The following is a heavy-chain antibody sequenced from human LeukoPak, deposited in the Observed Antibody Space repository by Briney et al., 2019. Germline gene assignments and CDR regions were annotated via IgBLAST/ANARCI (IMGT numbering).Heavy chain of an antibody. Sequence: PSEPLSLTCTVSGGSISSGSYYWNWIRQPAGKGLEWIGRIYTSGSTNYNPSLKSRITILVDTSKNKFSLKLSSVTAADTAVYYCARDGTLWFGNDAFDIWGQGTMVTVSS. J-gene: IGHJ3*02. CDR2: IYTSGST. CDR1: GGSISSGSYY. D-gene: IGHD3-10*01. V-gene: IGHV4-61*02. CDR3: ARDGTLWFGNDAFDI.